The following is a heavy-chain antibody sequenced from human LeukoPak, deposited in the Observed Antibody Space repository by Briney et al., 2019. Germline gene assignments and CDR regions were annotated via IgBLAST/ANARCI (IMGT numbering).Heavy chain of an antibody. CDR3: ARHSSRWYSFEH. J-gene: IGHJ4*02. D-gene: IGHD6-19*01. CDR1: GASISSSNYY. V-gene: IGHV4-39*01. Sequence: KPSETLALTCTVSGASISSSNYYWGWIRQPPGKGLEWIGSIYYGGSTYYNPSLKSRVSMSVDTSKNQLSLNLRSVLAADTAVYYCARHSSRWYSFEHWGQGTLVTVFS. CDR2: IYYGGST.